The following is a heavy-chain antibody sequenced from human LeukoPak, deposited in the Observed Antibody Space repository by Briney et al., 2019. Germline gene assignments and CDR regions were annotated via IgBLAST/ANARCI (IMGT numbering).Heavy chain of an antibody. V-gene: IGHV3-73*01. J-gene: IGHJ4*02. Sequence: GGSLRLSCAASGFTFSASTMHWVRQASGKGLEWVGRIRSKANSYATTYAASVKGRFTISRDDSKNTAYLQMNSLETEDTAVYYCTTVDTTMVWGQGTLVTVSS. CDR3: TTVDTTMV. CDR2: IRSKANSYAT. CDR1: GFTFSAST. D-gene: IGHD5-18*01.